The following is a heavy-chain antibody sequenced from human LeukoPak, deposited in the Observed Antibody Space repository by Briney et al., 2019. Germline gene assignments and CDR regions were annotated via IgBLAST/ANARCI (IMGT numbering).Heavy chain of an antibody. D-gene: IGHD6-6*01. CDR2: IYYSGST. CDR3: TEYSELLDAFDI. CDR1: GGSISSYY. J-gene: IGHJ3*02. Sequence: PSETLPLTCTVSGGSISSYYWSWIRQPPGKGLEWIGYIYYSGSTNYNPSLKSRVTISVDTSKNQFSLKLSSVTAADTAVYYCTEYSELLDAFDIWGQGTMVTVSS. V-gene: IGHV4-59*01.